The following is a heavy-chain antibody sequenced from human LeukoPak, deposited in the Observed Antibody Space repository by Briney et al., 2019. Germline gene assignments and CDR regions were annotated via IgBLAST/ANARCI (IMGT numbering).Heavy chain of an antibody. Sequence: PSETLSLTCTVSGDSISSYYWSWIRQPAGKGLEWIGRIYTSGSTNYNPSLKSRVTISVDTSKNQFSLKLSSVTAADTAVYYCARGSRTIDCSGGSCYSRWFDPWGQGTLVTVSS. CDR1: GDSISSYY. CDR2: IYTSGST. CDR3: ARGSRTIDCSGGSCYSRWFDP. V-gene: IGHV4-4*07. D-gene: IGHD2-15*01. J-gene: IGHJ5*02.